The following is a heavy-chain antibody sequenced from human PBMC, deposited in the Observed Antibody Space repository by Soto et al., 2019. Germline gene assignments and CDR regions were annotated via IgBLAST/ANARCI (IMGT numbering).Heavy chain of an antibody. V-gene: IGHV4-59*08. J-gene: IGHJ4*02. CDR3: ARHSNEYRKSLDF. D-gene: IGHD1-1*01. Sequence: SETLSLTCTVSGCSVSGYYWSWIRQPPGKGLEWIAYIYYTGSSNSNPSLESRVTMSVDTSKNQFSLKLSSVTAADTAVYYCARHSNEYRKSLDFWGQGTLVTVSS. CDR2: IYYTGSS. CDR1: GCSVSGYY.